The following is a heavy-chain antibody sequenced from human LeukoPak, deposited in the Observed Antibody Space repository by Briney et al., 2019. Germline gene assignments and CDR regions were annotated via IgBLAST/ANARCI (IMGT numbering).Heavy chain of an antibody. V-gene: IGHV3-43*02. J-gene: IGHJ4*02. D-gene: IGHD6-19*01. Sequence: GGSLRLSCAASGLTFDDYAVLWVRQAPGKGLEWVSLICGDGGSTYYADSVKGRFTISRDDSKNSLYLQMNSLRTEGTALYYCANAHSSGWVFDYWGQGTLVTVSS. CDR1: GLTFDDYA. CDR3: ANAHSSGWVFDY. CDR2: ICGDGGST.